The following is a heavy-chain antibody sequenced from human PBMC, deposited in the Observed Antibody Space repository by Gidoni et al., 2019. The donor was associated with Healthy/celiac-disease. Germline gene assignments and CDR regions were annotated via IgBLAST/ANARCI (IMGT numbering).Heavy chain of an antibody. V-gene: IGHV3-21*01. CDR1: GFTFSSYS. D-gene: IGHD6-13*01. CDR2: ISSSSSYI. Sequence: EVQLVESGGGLVKPGGSLRLSCAASGFTFSSYSMNWVRQAPGKGLEWVSSISSSSSYIYYADSVKGRFTIFRDNAKNSLYLQMNSLRAEDTAVYYCIAAAYYYYYGMDVWGQGTTVTVSS. CDR3: IAAAYYYYYGMDV. J-gene: IGHJ6*02.